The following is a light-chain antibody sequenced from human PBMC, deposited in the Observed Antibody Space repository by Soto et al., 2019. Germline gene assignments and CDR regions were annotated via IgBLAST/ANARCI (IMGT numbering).Light chain of an antibody. CDR1: QNVGSN. Sequence: EIVMTQSPVTLSVSPGERAALSCRASQNVGSNFAWYQQRPGQAPRVLIYGTSTRATGVPARFSGSGSGTDFTLTISSLQSEDFAVYYCQQYNNWPYTFGQETRLEIK. J-gene: IGKJ2*01. CDR2: GTS. V-gene: IGKV3-15*01. CDR3: QQYNNWPYT.